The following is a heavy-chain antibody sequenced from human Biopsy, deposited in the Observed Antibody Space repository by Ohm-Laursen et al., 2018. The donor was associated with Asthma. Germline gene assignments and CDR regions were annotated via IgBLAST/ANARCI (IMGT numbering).Heavy chain of an antibody. CDR1: GDSLGSFINYA. D-gene: IGHD5-12*01. J-gene: IGHJ6*02. CDR3: ARGYSGTDRIVYYYSGMEV. Sequence: SSVKVSCKASGDSLGSFINYAISWVRQAPRQGLEWMGGLIPVLGTADYAPMFEGRVTITADESTSTAYLELTSLRFEDTAVYYCARGYSGTDRIVYYYSGMEVWGQGTTVIVSS. V-gene: IGHV1-69*01. CDR2: LIPVLGTA.